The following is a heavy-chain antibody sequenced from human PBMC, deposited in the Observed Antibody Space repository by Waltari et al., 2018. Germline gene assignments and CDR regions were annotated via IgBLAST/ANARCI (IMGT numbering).Heavy chain of an antibody. CDR1: GGSISSSSYY. V-gene: IGHV4-39*07. CDR3: AGTYYDFWSGHPGWFDP. J-gene: IGHJ5*02. CDR2: IYYSGST. D-gene: IGHD3-3*01. Sequence: QLQLQESGPGLVKPSETLSLTCTVSGGSISSSSYYWGWIRQPPGKGLEWIGSIYYSGSTYANPSLKSRVTISVDTSKNQFSLKLSSVTAADTAVYYCAGTYYDFWSGHPGWFDPWGQGTLVTVSS.